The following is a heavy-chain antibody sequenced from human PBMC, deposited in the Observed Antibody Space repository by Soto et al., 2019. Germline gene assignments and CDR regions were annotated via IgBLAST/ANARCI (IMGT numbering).Heavy chain of an antibody. V-gene: IGHV3-23*01. Sequence: GGSLRLFCAASGFTFSTSAMSWLRQAPGKGLEWVSTISRDATGTHYADPVKGRFTISRENSKNTLYLQMNNMRADDTAVYYCAKDESSGDCEGDCWGQGTLVTVSS. CDR1: GFTFSTSA. CDR3: AKDESSGDCEGDC. CDR2: ISRDATGT. J-gene: IGHJ4*02. D-gene: IGHD2-21*02.